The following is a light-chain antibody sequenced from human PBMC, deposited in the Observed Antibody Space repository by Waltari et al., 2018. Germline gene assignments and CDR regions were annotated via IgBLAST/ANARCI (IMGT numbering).Light chain of an antibody. CDR3: QKYGTLPAT. CDR1: QSVSRR. CDR2: GAS. Sequence: EIVLTQSPGTLSLSPGERATLSCRASQSVSRRLAWYQQKPGQPPRLLIYGASSRATGIPDRFSGSGSGTDFSLTISRLEPEDSAVYYCQKYGTLPATFGQGTKVEVK. V-gene: IGKV3-20*01. J-gene: IGKJ1*01.